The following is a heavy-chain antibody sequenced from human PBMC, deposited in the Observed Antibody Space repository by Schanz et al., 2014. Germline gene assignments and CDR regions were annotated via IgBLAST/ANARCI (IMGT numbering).Heavy chain of an antibody. CDR1: GFVFGDCY. Sequence: QVQLVDSGGGLVKPGGSLRLSCAASGFVFGDCYMTWIRQAPGKGLEWLSYISDSGTYTNYADSVKGRFTISRDNAKSSLYLHMNSLRVEDTAVYYCAASSGWHPSSDYWGQGTLVTVSS. CDR3: AASSGWHPSSDY. CDR2: ISDSGTYT. J-gene: IGHJ4*02. V-gene: IGHV3-11*05. D-gene: IGHD6-19*01.